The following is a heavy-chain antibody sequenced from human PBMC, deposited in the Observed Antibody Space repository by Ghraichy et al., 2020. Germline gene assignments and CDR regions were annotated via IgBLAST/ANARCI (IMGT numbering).Heavy chain of an antibody. J-gene: IGHJ4*02. CDR3: ATPRGRFLEWSIVFDY. V-gene: IGHV4-39*01. CDR1: GGSISSSSYY. CDR2: IYYSGST. Sequence: SETLSLTCTVSGGSISSSSYYWGWIRQPPGKGLEWIGSIYYSGSTYYNPSLKSRVTISVDTSKNQFSLKLSSVTAADTAVYYCATPRGRFLEWSIVFDYWGQGTLVTVSS. D-gene: IGHD3-3*01.